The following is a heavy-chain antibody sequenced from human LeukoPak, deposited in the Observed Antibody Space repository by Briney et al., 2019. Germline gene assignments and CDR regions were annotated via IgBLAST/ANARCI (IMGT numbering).Heavy chain of an antibody. Sequence: SVKVSCKASGGTFSSYAISRVRQAPGQGLEWMGGIIPIFGTANYAQKFQGRVTITTDESTSTAYMELSRLRSEDTAVYYCARVGVAGPFDYWGQGTLVTVSP. CDR2: IIPIFGTA. CDR1: GGTFSSYA. V-gene: IGHV1-69*05. CDR3: ARVGVAGPFDY. J-gene: IGHJ4*02. D-gene: IGHD6-19*01.